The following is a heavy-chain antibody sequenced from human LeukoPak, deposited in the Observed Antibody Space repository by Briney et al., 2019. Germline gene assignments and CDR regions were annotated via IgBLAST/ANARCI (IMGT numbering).Heavy chain of an antibody. J-gene: IGHJ4*02. V-gene: IGHV3-7*05. CDR3: AANGGPFDF. Sequence: PGGSLRLSCAASGFTFSSYWMSWARQAPGKGLEWVANINQHGTDKYYVDSVRGRFNISRDNAKNSLYLQMNSLRAEDTAVYYCAANGGPFDFWGQGTLVTVSS. CDR1: GFTFSSYW. D-gene: IGHD4-23*01. CDR2: INQHGTDK.